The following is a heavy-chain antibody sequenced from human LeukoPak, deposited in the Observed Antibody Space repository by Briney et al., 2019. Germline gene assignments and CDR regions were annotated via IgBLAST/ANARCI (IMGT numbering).Heavy chain of an antibody. CDR3: ARRAGAYSHPYDY. D-gene: IGHD4/OR15-4a*01. CDR2: IYSDNT. Sequence: GGSLRLSCAASGFTFDVYAMHWVRQASGKGLEWVSFIYSDNTHYSDSVKGRFTISRDNSKNTLYLQMNSLRAEDTAVYYCARRAGAYSHPYDYWGQGTLVTVSS. V-gene: IGHV3-53*01. CDR1: GFTFDVYA. J-gene: IGHJ4*02.